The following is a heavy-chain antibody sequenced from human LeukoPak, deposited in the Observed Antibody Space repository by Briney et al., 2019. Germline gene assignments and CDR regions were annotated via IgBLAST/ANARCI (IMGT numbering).Heavy chain of an antibody. CDR2: ISSTSIYI. Sequence: GRSLRLSCAASGFTFSSYGMHWVRQAPGKGLEWVSSISSTSIYIYYADSVKGRFTISRDNAKNSLYLQMNSLRAEDTAVYYCARVNSGSLLDAFDIWGQGTMVTVSS. CDR1: GFTFSSYG. D-gene: IGHD1-26*01. CDR3: ARVNSGSLLDAFDI. V-gene: IGHV3-21*01. J-gene: IGHJ3*02.